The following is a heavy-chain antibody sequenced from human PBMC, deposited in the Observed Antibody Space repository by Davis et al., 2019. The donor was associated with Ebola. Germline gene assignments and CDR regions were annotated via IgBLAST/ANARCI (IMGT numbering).Heavy chain of an antibody. J-gene: IGHJ5*02. Sequence: GESLKISCAASGFTFSSYAMSWVRQAPGKGLEWVSSISSSSSYIYYADSVKGRFTISRDNAKNSLYLQMNSLRAEDTAVYYCLNWFDPWGQGTLVTVSS. CDR1: GFTFSSYA. V-gene: IGHV3-21*01. CDR3: LNWFDP. CDR2: ISSSSSYI.